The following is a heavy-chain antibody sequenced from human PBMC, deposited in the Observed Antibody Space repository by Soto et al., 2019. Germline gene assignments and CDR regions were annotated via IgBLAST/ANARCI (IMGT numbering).Heavy chain of an antibody. Sequence: QVQLVQSGAEVKKPGASVKVSCKASGYTFTSYGISWVRQAPGQGLEWMGWISAYNGNTNYAQKLQGRVTMTTDTSTSTAYMELRSLRSDDTAVYYCARLKTGYCSGGSCYASGYYFDYWGQRTLVTVSS. J-gene: IGHJ4*02. D-gene: IGHD2-15*01. CDR2: ISAYNGNT. CDR1: GYTFTSYG. CDR3: ARLKTGYCSGGSCYASGYYFDY. V-gene: IGHV1-18*01.